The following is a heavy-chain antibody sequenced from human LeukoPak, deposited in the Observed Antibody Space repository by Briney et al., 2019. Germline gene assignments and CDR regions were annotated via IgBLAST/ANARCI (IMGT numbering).Heavy chain of an antibody. J-gene: IGHJ5*02. Sequence: GGSLGLSCAASGFTFSQYSINWVRQAPGKGLEWVSHLRYTGETFYADSVKGRFTISRDNVRNSLYLQMNSLRAEDTAMYYCARDAGNSGYGCDLWGQGTLVTVSS. CDR1: GFTFSQYS. D-gene: IGHD5-12*01. CDR2: LRYTGET. V-gene: IGHV3-48*01. CDR3: ARDAGNSGYGCDL.